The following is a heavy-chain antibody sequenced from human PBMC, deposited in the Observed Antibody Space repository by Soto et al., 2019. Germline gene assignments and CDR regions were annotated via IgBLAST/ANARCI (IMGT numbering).Heavy chain of an antibody. CDR2: ISAYNGNT. CDR3: ASSLGIAAAGHFDY. Sequence: GASVKXSCKASGYTFTSYGISWVRQAPGQGLEWMGWISAYNGNTNYAQKLQGRVTMTTDTSTSTAYMELRSLRSDDTAVYYCASSLGIAAAGHFDYWGQGTLVTLSS. J-gene: IGHJ4*02. D-gene: IGHD6-13*01. V-gene: IGHV1-18*01. CDR1: GYTFTSYG.